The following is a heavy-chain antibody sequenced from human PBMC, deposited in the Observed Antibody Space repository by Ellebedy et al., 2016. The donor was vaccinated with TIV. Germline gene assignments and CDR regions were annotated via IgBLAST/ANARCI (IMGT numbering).Heavy chain of an antibody. V-gene: IGHV3-13*01. CDR1: GFTFSSHD. J-gene: IGHJ4*02. CDR2: ITSAGDT. CDR3: TTDPYYYGSENY. D-gene: IGHD3-10*01. Sequence: GESLKISCAASGFTFSSHDMHWVRQPTGKGLEWVSGITSAGDTYYLGSVKGRFIISRDSAKNSLYLQMNSLRAEDTAVYYCTTDPYYYGSENYWGQGTLVTVSS.